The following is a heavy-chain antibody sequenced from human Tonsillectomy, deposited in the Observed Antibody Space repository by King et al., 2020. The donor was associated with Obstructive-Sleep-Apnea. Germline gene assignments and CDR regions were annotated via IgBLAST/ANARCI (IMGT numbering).Heavy chain of an antibody. CDR1: GGSISNYY. CDR2: IYYSGST. J-gene: IGHJ4*01. Sequence: VQLQESGPRLVKPSETLSLTCTVSGGSISNYYWTWFRQPPGKGLEWIGYIYYSGSTEYNPSLKSRVAISLDTSKNQFSLKLTSVTAADTAVYYCARDSGYCSTSTCSDFLDYWGHGTLVTVSS. D-gene: IGHD2-2*01. V-gene: IGHV4-59*01. CDR3: ARDSGYCSTSTCSDFLDY.